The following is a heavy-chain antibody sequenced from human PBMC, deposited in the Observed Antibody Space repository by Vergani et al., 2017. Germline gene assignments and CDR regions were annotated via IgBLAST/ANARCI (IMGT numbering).Heavy chain of an antibody. Sequence: VQLVESGGGLVKPGGSLRLSCAASGFTFSDYYMSWIRQAPGKGLEWVSAISGSGGSTYYADSVKGRFTISRDNSKNTLYLQMNSLRAEDTAVYYCAKDLYCSSTSCYTPDYYYGMDVWGQGTTVTVSS. D-gene: IGHD2-2*02. J-gene: IGHJ6*02. CDR1: GFTFSDYY. CDR2: ISGSGGST. CDR3: AKDLYCSSTSCYTPDYYYGMDV. V-gene: IGHV3-23*04.